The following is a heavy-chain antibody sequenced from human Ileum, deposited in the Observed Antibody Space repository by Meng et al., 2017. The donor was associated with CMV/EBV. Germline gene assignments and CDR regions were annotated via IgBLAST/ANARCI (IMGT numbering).Heavy chain of an antibody. V-gene: IGHV1-2*02. CDR2: INPNSGGT. CDR3: ARDRSGLTSDYYYYYGMDV. J-gene: IGHJ6*02. Sequence: FTGYYMHWVRQAPGQGLEWMGWINPNSGGTNYAQKFQGRVTMTRDTSISTAYMELSRLRSDDTAVYYCARDRSGLTSDYYYYYGMDVWGQGTTVTVSS. CDR1: FTGYY.